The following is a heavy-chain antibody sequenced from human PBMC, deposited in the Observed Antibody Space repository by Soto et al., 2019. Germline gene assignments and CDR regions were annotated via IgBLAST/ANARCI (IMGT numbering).Heavy chain of an antibody. CDR2: ISSSSAYI. J-gene: IGHJ1*01. V-gene: IGHV3-21*01. D-gene: IGHD2-8*01. Sequence: EVQLVESGGGLVKPGGSLRLSCIGSGFIFSSSTMTWVRQAPGKGLEWVTSISSSSAYIYNADSLKGRFTISRDNAKNSLSMQMGSMRAEDTAVYFTARDLGGMYVVWRQGVLVIVS. CDR1: GFIFSSST. CDR3: ARDLGGMYVV.